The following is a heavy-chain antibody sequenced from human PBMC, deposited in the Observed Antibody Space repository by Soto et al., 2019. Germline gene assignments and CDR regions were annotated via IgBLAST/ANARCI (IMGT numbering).Heavy chain of an antibody. Sequence: ASVKVSCKASGYTFTGYYMHWVRQAPGQGLEWMGWINPNSGGTNYAQKFQGRVTMTRDTSISTAYMELSRLRSDDTAVYYCARPGLNTAMVKIGNAFDIWGQGTLVTVSS. D-gene: IGHD5-18*01. CDR2: INPNSGGT. CDR1: GYTFTGYY. CDR3: ARPGLNTAMVKIGNAFDI. J-gene: IGHJ3*02. V-gene: IGHV1-2*02.